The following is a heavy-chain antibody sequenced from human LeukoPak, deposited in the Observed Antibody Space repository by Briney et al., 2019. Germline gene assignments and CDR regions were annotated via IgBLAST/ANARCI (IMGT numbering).Heavy chain of an antibody. CDR3: ARVYRSYYYYYGMDV. Sequence: ASVKVSCKASGYTFTSYYMHWVRQATGQGLEWMGWMNPNSGNTGYAQKFQGRVTMTRNTSISTAYMELSSLRSEDTAVYYCARVYRSYYYYYGMDVWGQGTTVTVSS. CDR2: MNPNSGNT. J-gene: IGHJ6*02. D-gene: IGHD1-1*01. CDR1: GYTFTSYY. V-gene: IGHV1-8*02.